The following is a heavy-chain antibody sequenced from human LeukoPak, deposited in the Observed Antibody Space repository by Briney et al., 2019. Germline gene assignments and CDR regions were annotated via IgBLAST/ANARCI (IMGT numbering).Heavy chain of an antibody. CDR3: ARVGGSYYYYMDV. CDR2: IYYSGST. J-gene: IGHJ6*03. Sequence: SETLSLTCTVSGGSISNYYWSWIRQPPGKGLEWIGYIYYSGSTSYNPSLRSRVTISVDTSKNQFSLKLSSVTAADTAVYYCARVGGSYYYYMDVWGKGTTVTVSS. V-gene: IGHV4-59*08. D-gene: IGHD1-26*01. CDR1: GGSISNYY.